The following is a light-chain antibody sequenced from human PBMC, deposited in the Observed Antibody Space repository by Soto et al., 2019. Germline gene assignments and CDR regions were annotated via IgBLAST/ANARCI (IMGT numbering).Light chain of an antibody. V-gene: IGKV1-39*01. CDR3: QQSYGTPIT. Sequence: QITRSSFLLFGTLRDRVTVTLRASQSISRYLNWYQQKPGKAPNLLIYVASSLQSEVPSRFSGSGSGTDFTLTITSLQPEDFATYYCQQSYGTPITFGQGTRLEIK. CDR2: VAS. J-gene: IGKJ5*01. CDR1: QSISRY.